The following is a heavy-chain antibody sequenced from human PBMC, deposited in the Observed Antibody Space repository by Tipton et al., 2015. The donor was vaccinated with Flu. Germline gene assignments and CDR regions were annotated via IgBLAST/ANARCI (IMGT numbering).Heavy chain of an antibody. CDR3: ARTLAISAPHFFDF. J-gene: IGHJ4*02. CDR2: IYPTGTT. CDR1: SGSIRSTNYF. Sequence: TLSLTCTVSSGSIRSTNYFCAWIRQPPGKRLELIGSIYPTGTTYYNPSLKSRVTISVDTSKSQFSLKLSSVTAADTAVYFCARTLAISAPHFFDFWGQGTLVTVSS. V-gene: IGHV4-39*01. D-gene: IGHD2/OR15-2a*01.